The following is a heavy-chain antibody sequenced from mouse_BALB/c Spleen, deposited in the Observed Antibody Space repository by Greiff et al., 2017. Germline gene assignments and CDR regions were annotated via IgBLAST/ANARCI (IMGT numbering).Heavy chain of an antibody. CDR1: GFTFSSYT. V-gene: IGHV5-9*03. Sequence: EVNLVESGGGLVKPGGSLKLSCAASGFTFSSYTMSWVRQTPEKRLEWVATISSGGGNTYYPDSVKGRFTISRDNAKNNLYLQMSSLRSEDTALYYCARYGDDYDGDYYAMDYWGQGTSVTVSS. J-gene: IGHJ4*01. CDR2: ISSGGGNT. CDR3: ARYGDDYDGDYYAMDY. D-gene: IGHD2-4*01.